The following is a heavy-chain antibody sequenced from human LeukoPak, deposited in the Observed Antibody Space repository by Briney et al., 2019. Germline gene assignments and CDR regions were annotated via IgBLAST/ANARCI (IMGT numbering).Heavy chain of an antibody. Sequence: GRSLRLSCAASGFTFDDYAMHWVRQAPGKGLEWVAVISYDGSNKYYADSVKGRFTISRDNSNNTLFLQMNSLRAEDTAVYYCARDVGAMVYLYFFDYWGQGMLVTVSS. CDR1: GFTFDDYA. J-gene: IGHJ4*02. CDR3: ARDVGAMVYLYFFDY. V-gene: IGHV3-30-3*01. D-gene: IGHD5-18*01. CDR2: ISYDGSNK.